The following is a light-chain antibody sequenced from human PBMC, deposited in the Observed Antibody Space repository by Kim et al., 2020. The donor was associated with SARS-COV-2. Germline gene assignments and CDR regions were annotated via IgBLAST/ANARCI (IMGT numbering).Light chain of an antibody. Sequence: SYELTQPPSVSVAPGKTARITCGGNNIGSKSVHWYQQKPGQAPVLVISYDSDRPSGIPERFSGSNSGNTAALTISRVEPGDEADYCCQVWDSSSDWVWGGGTKLSVL. CDR2: YDS. V-gene: IGLV3-21*04. CDR1: NIGSKS. J-gene: IGLJ3*02. CDR3: QVWDSSSDWV.